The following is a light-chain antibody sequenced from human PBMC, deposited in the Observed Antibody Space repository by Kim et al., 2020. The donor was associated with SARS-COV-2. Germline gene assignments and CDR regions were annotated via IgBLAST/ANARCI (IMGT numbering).Light chain of an antibody. J-gene: IGKJ5*01. CDR3: QQYNNCLT. CDR2: GAS. V-gene: IGKV3-15*01. CDR1: QSVSSN. Sequence: SVSPGERAPLSCRASQSVSSNLAWYQQKPGQAPRLLIYGASTRATGIPARFSGSGSGTEFTLTISSLQSEDFAVYYCQQYNNCLTFGQGTRLEIK.